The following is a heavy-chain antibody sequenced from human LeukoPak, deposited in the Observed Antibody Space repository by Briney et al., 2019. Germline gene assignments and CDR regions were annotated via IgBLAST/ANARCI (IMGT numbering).Heavy chain of an antibody. CDR3: ARDRGIVVVPAAMGAFDI. CDR1: GFTFSSYS. CDR2: ISSSSSTI. V-gene: IGHV3-48*02. Sequence: GGSLRLSCAASGFTFSSYSMNWVRQAPGKGLEWVSYISSSSSTIYYADSVKGRFTISRDNAKNSLYLQMNSLRDEDTAVYYCARDRGIVVVPAAMGAFDIWGQGTLVTVSS. D-gene: IGHD2-2*01. J-gene: IGHJ4*02.